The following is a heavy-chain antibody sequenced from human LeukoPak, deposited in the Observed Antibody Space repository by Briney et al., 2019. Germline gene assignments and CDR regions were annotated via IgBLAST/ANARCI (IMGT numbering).Heavy chain of an antibody. CDR2: IIPIFGTA. CDR1: GGTFSSYA. V-gene: IGHV1-69*13. D-gene: IGHD3-10*01. J-gene: IGHJ4*02. Sequence: ASVKVSCKASGGTFSSYAISWVRQAPGQGLEWMGGIIPIFGTANYAQKFQGRVTITADESTSTAYMELSSLRSEDTAVYYCARDGLWFGEPFDYWGQGTLVTVSS. CDR3: ARDGLWFGEPFDY.